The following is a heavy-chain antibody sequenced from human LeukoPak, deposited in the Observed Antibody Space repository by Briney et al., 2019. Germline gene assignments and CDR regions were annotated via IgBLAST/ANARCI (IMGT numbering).Heavy chain of an antibody. D-gene: IGHD1-26*01. Sequence: GASVTVSCKASGYTFTDYYMHWVRQAPGQGLEWMGWINPNSADTHYAQKFQGRVTMTRDTSISTAYMELSRLRSDDTAVYYCARGSAVGATESLGFDYWGQGTPVTVSS. CDR3: ARGSAVGATESLGFDY. CDR2: INPNSADT. CDR1: GYTFTDYY. V-gene: IGHV1-2*02. J-gene: IGHJ4*02.